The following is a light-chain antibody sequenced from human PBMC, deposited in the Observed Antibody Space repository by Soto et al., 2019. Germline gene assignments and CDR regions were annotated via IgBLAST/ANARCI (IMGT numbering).Light chain of an antibody. J-gene: IGKJ1*01. CDR3: HQYNTSPQT. V-gene: IGKV4-1*01. CDR2: WAS. CDR1: QSVLERSNNKNY. Sequence: DIVFTQCPASLPLSMAERATISCKSSQSVLERSNNKNYLAWYQQKPGLPPKMLIYWASTRESGVPDRFSGSGSGTDFTLTISGLQSEDVAVYYCHQYNTSPQTFGQGTKVDIK.